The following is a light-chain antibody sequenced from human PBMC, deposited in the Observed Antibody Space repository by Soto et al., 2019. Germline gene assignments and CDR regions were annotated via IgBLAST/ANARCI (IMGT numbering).Light chain of an antibody. CDR3: QQHKFWPPWR. CDR1: QSVSSN. V-gene: IGKV3-15*01. J-gene: IGKJ1*01. Sequence: ETVMTQSPATLSVSPGERATLSCRASQSVSSNVAWYQQKPGQAPRLLIYGASTRAAGIPARFSGSGSGTEFTLTISILQSEDFAVYFCQQHKFWPPWRVGPGAKLEIK. CDR2: GAS.